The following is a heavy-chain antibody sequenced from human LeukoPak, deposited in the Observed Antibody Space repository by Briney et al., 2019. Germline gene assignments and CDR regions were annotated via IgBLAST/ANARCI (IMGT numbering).Heavy chain of an antibody. Sequence: GGSLRLSCAASGFTFRSYSMNWVRQAPGKGLEWVSSISSSSSYIYYADSEKGRFTISRDNAKNSLYLQMNSLRAEDTAVYYCARDGVLWFGGEGAFDIWGQGTMVTVSS. CDR3: ARDGVLWFGGEGAFDI. J-gene: IGHJ3*02. V-gene: IGHV3-21*01. CDR2: ISSSSSYI. CDR1: GFTFRSYS. D-gene: IGHD3-10*01.